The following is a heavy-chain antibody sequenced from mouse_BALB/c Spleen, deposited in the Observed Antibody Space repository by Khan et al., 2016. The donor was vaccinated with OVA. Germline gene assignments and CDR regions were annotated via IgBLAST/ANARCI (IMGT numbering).Heavy chain of an antibody. J-gene: IGHJ2*01. CDR1: GYSITSGYA. Sequence: EVQLQESGPGLVKPSQSLSLTCTVTGYSITSGYAWNWIRQFPGNKLEWMGYISYSGVTSYTPSLKSRISITRDTSKNPFFLQLTSVTTEDTATYYCERGNYYGYYFDYWGQGTTLTVSS. V-gene: IGHV3-2*02. CDR2: ISYSGVT. D-gene: IGHD1-1*01. CDR3: ERGNYYGYYFDY.